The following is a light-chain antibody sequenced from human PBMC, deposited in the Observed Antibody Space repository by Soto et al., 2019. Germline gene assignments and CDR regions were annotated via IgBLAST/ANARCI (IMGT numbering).Light chain of an antibody. J-gene: IGKJ1*01. CDR1: QSVSSNY. CDR3: QQYGSLSWT. Sequence: VFTHSPGTLSLSPGERATLSCGASQSVSSNYLAWYQQKPGQAPRLLIYGASTRATGVPDRFSGSGSGTDFTLTISRLEPEDFAVYHCQQYGSLSWTFGQGTKVDIK. V-gene: IGKV3-20*01. CDR2: GAS.